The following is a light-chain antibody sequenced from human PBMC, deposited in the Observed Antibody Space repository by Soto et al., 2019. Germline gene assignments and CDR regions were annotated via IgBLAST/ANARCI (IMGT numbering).Light chain of an antibody. CDR3: CSFADSNTYV. CDR1: SSDVGGYNL. J-gene: IGLJ1*01. V-gene: IGLV2-23*01. CDR2: SGT. Sequence: QSALTQPASVSGSPGQSITISCTGTSSDVGGYNLVSWYQQHPGKAPKLMIYSGTKRPSGVSNRFSGSQPGNTASLTISGLQAEDEADYYCCSFADSNTYVFGTGTKLTVL.